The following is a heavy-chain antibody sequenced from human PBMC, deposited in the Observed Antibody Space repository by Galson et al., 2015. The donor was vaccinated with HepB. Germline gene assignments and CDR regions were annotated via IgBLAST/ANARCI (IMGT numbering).Heavy chain of an antibody. V-gene: IGHV1-8*01. J-gene: IGHJ4*02. CDR2: MNPNSGNT. Sequence: SVKVSCKASGYTFTSYDINWVRQATGQGLEWMGWMNPNSGNTGYAQKFQGRVTISVDTSKNQLSLKLSSVTAADTAMYYCARNGRGYSYDYWGQGTLVTVSS. CDR3: ARNGRGYSYDY. D-gene: IGHD5-18*01. CDR1: GYTFTSYD.